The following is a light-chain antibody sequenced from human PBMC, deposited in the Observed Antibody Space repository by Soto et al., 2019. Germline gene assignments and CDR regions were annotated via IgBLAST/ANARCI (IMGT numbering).Light chain of an antibody. CDR3: SSYAGNNVLI. CDR2: EVT. Sequence: QSALTQPPSASGSPRQSVTISCTGTSSDVGGYNYVSWYQQHPGKVPKLLIYEVTRRPSGVPDRFSGSKSGNTASLTVSALHAADEAHYYCSSYAGNNVLIFGGGTKLTVL. V-gene: IGLV2-8*01. J-gene: IGLJ2*01. CDR1: SSDVGGYNY.